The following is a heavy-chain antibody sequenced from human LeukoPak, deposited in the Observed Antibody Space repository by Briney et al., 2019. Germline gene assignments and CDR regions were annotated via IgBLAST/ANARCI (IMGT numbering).Heavy chain of an antibody. D-gene: IGHD3-9*01. J-gene: IGHJ5*02. Sequence: SETLSLTCAVYGGTFSGYYWSWIRQPPGKGLEWIGEINHSGSTNYNPSLKSRVTISVDTSKNQFSLKLSSVTAADTAVYYCARFYDILTGYSIGNWFDPWGQGTLVTVSS. CDR3: ARFYDILTGYSIGNWFDP. CDR2: INHSGST. V-gene: IGHV4-34*01. CDR1: GGTFSGYY.